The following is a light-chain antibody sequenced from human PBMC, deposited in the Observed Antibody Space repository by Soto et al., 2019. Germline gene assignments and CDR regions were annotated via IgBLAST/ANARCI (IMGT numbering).Light chain of an antibody. Sequence: QSALTQPPSASGSPGQSVTISCTGTSSDVGGYNYVSWYQHHPGKAPNLMIYEVSKRPSGVPDRFSGSKSGSTASLTVSGLQAEDEADYYCTSYAASNILVFGGGTKLTVL. V-gene: IGLV2-8*01. CDR1: SSDVGGYNY. CDR2: EVS. J-gene: IGLJ2*01. CDR3: TSYAASNILV.